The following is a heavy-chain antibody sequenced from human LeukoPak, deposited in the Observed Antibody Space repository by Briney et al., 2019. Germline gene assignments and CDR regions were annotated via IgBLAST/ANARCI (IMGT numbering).Heavy chain of an antibody. Sequence: ASLTVSCKASGYTFTDYYVHWIRQAPGQGLEWMGYLNPNSGGSSSPQKLQGRVTMSADPPTSATYMELRSLMSDDTAIYLCVREGDEVLSKNFDYWGQGTLVTVSS. CDR1: GYTFTDYY. J-gene: IGHJ4*02. V-gene: IGHV1-2*02. CDR2: LNPNSGGS. CDR3: VREGDEVLSKNFDY. D-gene: IGHD2-2*01.